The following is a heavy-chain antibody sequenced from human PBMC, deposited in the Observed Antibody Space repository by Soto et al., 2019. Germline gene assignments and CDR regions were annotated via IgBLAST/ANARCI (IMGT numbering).Heavy chain of an antibody. V-gene: IGHV3-30*18. CDR1: GFTFSSHG. CDR2: ISYDGSYK. CDR3: AKDCGILGYDYYGMDI. J-gene: IGHJ6*02. Sequence: QVHLVESGGGVVQAGRSLRLSCAASGFTFSSHGIHWVRQAPGKGRAGVALISYDGSYKDYADSLKGRFTISRDNSKNTLLLQMNSLRGEDTAVYYCAKDCGILGYDYYGMDIWGQGTTVTFSS.